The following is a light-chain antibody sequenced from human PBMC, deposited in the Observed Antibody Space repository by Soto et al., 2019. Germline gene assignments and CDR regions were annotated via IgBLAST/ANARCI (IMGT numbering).Light chain of an antibody. CDR3: QQSYSTLIT. CDR1: QSISSY. Sequence: DIQMTQSPSSLSASGGDGVTITCRASQSISSYLNWYQQKPGKAPKLLIYAASSLQSGVPSRFSGSGSGTDFTLTISSLQPEDFATYYCQQSYSTLITFGQGTRLEIK. V-gene: IGKV1-39*01. J-gene: IGKJ5*01. CDR2: AAS.